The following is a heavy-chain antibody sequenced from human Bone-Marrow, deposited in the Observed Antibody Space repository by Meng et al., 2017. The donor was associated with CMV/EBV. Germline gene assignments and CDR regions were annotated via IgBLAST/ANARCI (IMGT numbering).Heavy chain of an antibody. CDR3: AREHIVVVPAAIGFWFYP. CDR2: IYYSGST. J-gene: IGHJ5*02. V-gene: IGHV4-31*03. D-gene: IGHD2-2*01. CDR1: GGSISSGGYY. Sequence: SETLSLTCTVSGGSISSGGYYWSWIRQHPGKSLEWIGYIYYSGSTYYNPSLKSRVTISVDTSKKQFSLKLSSVIAADTAVYYCAREHIVVVPAAIGFWFYPWGQGTLVTFSS.